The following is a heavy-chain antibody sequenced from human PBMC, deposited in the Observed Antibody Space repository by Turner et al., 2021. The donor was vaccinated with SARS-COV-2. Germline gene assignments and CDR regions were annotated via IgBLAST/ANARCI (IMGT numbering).Heavy chain of an antibody. CDR1: GDSVSSNSAA. V-gene: IGHV6-1*01. CDR2: TYYRSNWYF. J-gene: IGHJ3*02. Sequence: QVQLQQSGPGLLKPSQTLSLTCAISGDSVSSNSAAWSWLRQSPSRGLEWLGRTYYRSNWYFDYAESVKSRIIINPDTSKNQFSLQVNSVTPDDTAVYYCARFIGTDAFGIWGQGTMVIVSS. D-gene: IGHD3-16*02. CDR3: ARFIGTDAFGI.